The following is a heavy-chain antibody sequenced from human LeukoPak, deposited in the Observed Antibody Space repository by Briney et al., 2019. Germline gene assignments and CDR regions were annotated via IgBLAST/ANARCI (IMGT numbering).Heavy chain of an antibody. J-gene: IGHJ6*04. CDR3: ARGYYGSGSHCCHVDV. D-gene: IGHD3-10*01. CDR2: INHSGST. Sequence: SETLSLTCTVSGGSISRNSYYWGWIRQPPGKGLEWIGEINHSGSTNYNSSLKSRVTISVDTSKNQFSLKLSSVTAADTAVYYCARGYYGSGSHCCHVDVWGRGTAITVSA. CDR1: GGSISRNSYY. V-gene: IGHV4-39*07.